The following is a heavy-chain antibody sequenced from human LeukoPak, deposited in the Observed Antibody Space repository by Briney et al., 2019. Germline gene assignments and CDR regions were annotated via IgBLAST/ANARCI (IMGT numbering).Heavy chain of an antibody. D-gene: IGHD3-10*01. CDR3: ARDPAPPPMGFGEAPFDY. CDR1: GYTFTIYG. CDR2: ISAYNGNT. J-gene: IGHJ4*02. V-gene: IGHV1-18*04. Sequence: ASVKVSFKASGYTFTIYGISWVRQAPGQGLEGMGWISAYNGNTNYSQKLQGRVTMTTDTSTSTAYMELRSLRSDDTAVYYCARDPAPPPMGFGEAPFDYWGQGTLVTVSS.